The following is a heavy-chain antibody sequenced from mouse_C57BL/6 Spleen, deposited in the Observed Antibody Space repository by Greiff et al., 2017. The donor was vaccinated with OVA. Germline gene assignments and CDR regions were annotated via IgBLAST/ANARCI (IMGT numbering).Heavy chain of an antibody. V-gene: IGHV7-3*01. Sequence: EVQRVESGGGLVQPGGSLSLSCAASGFTFTDYYMSWVRQPPGKALEWLGFIRNKANGYTTEYSASVKGRFTISRDNSQSILYRQMNALRAEDSATYDCARYESSYAWFAYWGQGTLVTVSA. CDR3: ARYESSYAWFAY. D-gene: IGHD1-1*01. J-gene: IGHJ3*01. CDR2: IRNKANGYTT. CDR1: GFTFTDYY.